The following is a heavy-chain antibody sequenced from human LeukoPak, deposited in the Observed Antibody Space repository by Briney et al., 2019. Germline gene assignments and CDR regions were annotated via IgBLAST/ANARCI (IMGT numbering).Heavy chain of an antibody. CDR1: GGTFSSYW. V-gene: IGHV3-7*01. J-gene: IGHJ3*02. Sequence: PGGSLRLSCAASGGTFSSYWMSWVRQAPGKGLEWVANIKQDGSEKYYVDSVKGRFTISRDNAKHSLYLQMNSLRAADTAVYSCATSGVLRFLEWLLVDAFDIWGQGTMVTVSS. D-gene: IGHD3-3*01. CDR3: ATSGVLRFLEWLLVDAFDI. CDR2: IKQDGSEK.